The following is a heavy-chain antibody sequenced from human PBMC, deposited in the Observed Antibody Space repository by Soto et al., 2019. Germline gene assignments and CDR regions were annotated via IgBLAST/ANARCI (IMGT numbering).Heavy chain of an antibody. CDR3: ARSFGDGYNPNPRFDY. Sequence: GASVKGSCKASGGTFSSYAISWVRQAPGQGLEWMGGIIPIFGTANYAQKFQGRVTITADESTSTAYMELSSLRSEDTAVYYCARSFGDGYNPNPRFDYWGQGTLVTVSS. CDR2: IIPIFGTA. J-gene: IGHJ4*02. V-gene: IGHV1-69*13. CDR1: GGTFSSYA. D-gene: IGHD3-3*01.